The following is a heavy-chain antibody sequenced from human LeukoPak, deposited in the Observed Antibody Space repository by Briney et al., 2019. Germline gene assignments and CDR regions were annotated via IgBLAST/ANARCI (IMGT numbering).Heavy chain of an antibody. V-gene: IGHV3-21*06. Sequence: GGSLRLSCAASGFTFSTYNMNWVRQAPGKGPEWVSSITSSSSYIYYADSVKGRFTISRDNAKNSLYPQMDSLRVEDTAVYYCARDPYSGSYGPYYYYMDVWGKGTTVTISS. CDR3: ARDPYSGSYGPYYYYMDV. J-gene: IGHJ6*03. D-gene: IGHD1-26*01. CDR2: ITSSSSYI. CDR1: GFTFSTYN.